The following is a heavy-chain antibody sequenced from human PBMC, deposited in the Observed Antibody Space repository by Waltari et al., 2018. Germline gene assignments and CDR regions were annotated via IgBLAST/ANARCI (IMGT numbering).Heavy chain of an antibody. Sequence: QVQLVQSGAEVKKPGSSVKVSCKASGGTFSSYAISWVRQAPGQGLEWMGGIIPIFGTANYAQKFQGRVTITADKSTSTAYMELSSLRSEDTAVYYCARARVGIVVVVAATPSYYYYMDVWGKGTTVTVSS. V-gene: IGHV1-69*14. J-gene: IGHJ6*03. D-gene: IGHD2-15*01. CDR2: IIPIFGTA. CDR3: ARARVGIVVVVAATPSYYYYMDV. CDR1: GGTFSSYA.